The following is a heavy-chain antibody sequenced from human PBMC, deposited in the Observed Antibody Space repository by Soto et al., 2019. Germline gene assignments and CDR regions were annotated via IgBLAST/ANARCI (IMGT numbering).Heavy chain of an antibody. J-gene: IGHJ6*02. Sequence: GGSLRLSCAASGFTLSTYWMHWVRQAPGKGLVWVSRINSDGSTTSYADSVKGRFTISRDNSKNTLYLQMNSLRAEDTAVYYCARDGVAVAPGDYYYSMDVWGQGTTVTV. CDR2: INSDGSTT. D-gene: IGHD6-19*01. CDR1: GFTLSTYW. CDR3: ARDGVAVAPGDYYYSMDV. V-gene: IGHV3-74*01.